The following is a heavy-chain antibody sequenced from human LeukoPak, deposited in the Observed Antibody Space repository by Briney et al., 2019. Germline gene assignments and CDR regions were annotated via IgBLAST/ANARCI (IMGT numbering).Heavy chain of an antibody. V-gene: IGHV4-28*01. J-gene: IGHJ4*02. CDR2: IYYSGST. D-gene: IGHD3-10*01. CDR3: ARTSGGSGSSVDY. Sequence: SGTLSLTCAVSGYSISSSNWWGWIRQPPGTGLEWIEYIYYSGSTYYNPSLKSRVTMSVVTSKHQFSLKVSSVTAVDTAVYYCARTSGGSGSSVDYWGQGTLVTVSS. CDR1: GYSISSSNW.